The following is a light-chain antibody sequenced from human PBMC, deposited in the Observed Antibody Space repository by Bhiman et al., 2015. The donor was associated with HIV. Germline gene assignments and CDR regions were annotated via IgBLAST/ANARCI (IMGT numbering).Light chain of an antibody. J-gene: IGLJ3*02. V-gene: IGLV1-40*01. CDR3: GSWDNRLTSWV. CDR2: GNS. CDR1: SSNIGAGYD. Sequence: QSVLTQPPSVSGAPGQRVTISCTGSSSNIGAGYDVHWYQQLPGRAPKLLISGNSNRPSGVPDRFSGSKSGTSASLAITGLQAEDEADYYCGSWDNRLTSWVFGGGTKLTVL.